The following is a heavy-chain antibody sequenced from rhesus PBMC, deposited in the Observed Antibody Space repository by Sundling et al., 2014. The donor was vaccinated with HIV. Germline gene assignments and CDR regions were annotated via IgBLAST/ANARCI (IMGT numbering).Heavy chain of an antibody. D-gene: IGHD3-3*01. J-gene: IGHJ4*01. CDR1: GFTFSSYG. Sequence: EVQLVESGGGLVQPGGSLRLSCAASGFTFSSYGMSWVRQAPGKGLEWVSSISRPSSYTYYGDSVKGRFTISRDNAKNSLSLQMNSLRAEDTAVYYCTRSLDWLLYGVGLFDYWGQGVLVTVSS. CDR3: TRSLDWLLYGVGLFDY. CDR2: ISRPSSYT. V-gene: IGHV3-136*01.